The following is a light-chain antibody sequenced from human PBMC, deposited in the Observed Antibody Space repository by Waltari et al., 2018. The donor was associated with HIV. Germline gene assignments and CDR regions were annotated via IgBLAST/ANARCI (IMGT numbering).Light chain of an antibody. CDR3: QQFYSVPYT. V-gene: IGKV4-1*01. CDR2: WAS. Sequence: DVMLTLSPHSLTVSVAESASRCCKSSQNLLYNSNKKNYLAWYQQKPGQRPKLLIYWASTRASGVPDRFSGSGSGTDFTLTISSLQTEDVAIYYCQQFYSVPYTFGQGTKLEIK. CDR1: QNLLYNSNKKNY. J-gene: IGKJ2*01.